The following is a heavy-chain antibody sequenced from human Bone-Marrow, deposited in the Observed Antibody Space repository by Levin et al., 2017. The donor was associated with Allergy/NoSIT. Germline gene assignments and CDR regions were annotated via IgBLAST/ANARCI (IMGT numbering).Heavy chain of an antibody. Sequence: QSGGSLRLSCAASGFIFSNFAMSWVRQAPGRGLEWVSGISGSGATSYYAGFAKGRFIISRDRSKDTLSLQMNSLGGEDTATYFCVKSRIVAQRGFRYYHHGIDVWGQGTTVTVSS. CDR2: ISGSGATS. CDR3: VKSRIVAQRGFRYYHHGIDV. CDR1: GFIFSNFA. V-gene: IGHV3-23*01. J-gene: IGHJ6*02. D-gene: IGHD5-12*01.